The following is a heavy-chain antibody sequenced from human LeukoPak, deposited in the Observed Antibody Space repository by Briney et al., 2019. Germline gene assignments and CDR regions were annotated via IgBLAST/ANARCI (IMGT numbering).Heavy chain of an antibody. J-gene: IGHJ4*02. Sequence: SETLSLTRDVSGDSISSSTYYWAWIRQPPGKGLEWVASIYYTGSTYYNPSLKSRVTISSDKSKNQFSLTLSSVTAADTAMYYCARDLGGYRHGLEGDYWGQGTLVTVSS. CDR1: GDSISSSTYY. D-gene: IGHD5-18*01. V-gene: IGHV4-39*07. CDR3: ARDLGGYRHGLEGDY. CDR2: IYYTGST.